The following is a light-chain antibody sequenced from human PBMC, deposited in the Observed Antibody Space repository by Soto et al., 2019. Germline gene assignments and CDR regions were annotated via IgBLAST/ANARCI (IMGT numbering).Light chain of an antibody. V-gene: IGLV2-14*01. CDR3: TSYTSTSTLV. Sequence: QSALTQPASVSGSPGQSITISCTGTSNDIGANNYVSWYQHHPGKAPKILIYEAANPPSGVSHRFSGSKSANTASLTISGLQAEDEADYFCTSYTSTSTLVFGGGTKLTVL. CDR2: EAA. J-gene: IGLJ2*01. CDR1: SNDIGANNY.